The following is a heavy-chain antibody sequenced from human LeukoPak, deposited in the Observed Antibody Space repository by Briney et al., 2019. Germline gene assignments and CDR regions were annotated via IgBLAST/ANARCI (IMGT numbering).Heavy chain of an antibody. CDR3: ARDTVYCSSTSCRTFDP. J-gene: IGHJ5*02. D-gene: IGHD2-2*01. Sequence: SETLSLTCTVSGGSISSYYWSWIRQPPGKGLEWIGYIYYSGSTNYNPSLKSRVTMSVDTSKNQFSLKLSSVTAADTAVYYCARDTVYCSSTSCRTFDPWGQGTLVTVSS. V-gene: IGHV4-59*12. CDR2: IYYSGST. CDR1: GGSISSYY.